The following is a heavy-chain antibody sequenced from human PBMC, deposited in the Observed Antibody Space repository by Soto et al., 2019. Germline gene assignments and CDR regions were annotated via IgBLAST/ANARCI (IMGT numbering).Heavy chain of an antibody. CDR2: ISSSSSTI. Sequence: VGSLRLSCAASGFTFSSYSMNWVRQAPGKGLEWVSYISSSSSTIYYADSVKGRFTISRDDAKNSLYLQMNSLRDEDTAVYYCARDPSVGATQGIFLGFDYWGQGTLVTVSS. CDR1: GFTFSSYS. CDR3: ARDPSVGATQGIFLGFDY. J-gene: IGHJ4*02. V-gene: IGHV3-48*02. D-gene: IGHD1-26*01.